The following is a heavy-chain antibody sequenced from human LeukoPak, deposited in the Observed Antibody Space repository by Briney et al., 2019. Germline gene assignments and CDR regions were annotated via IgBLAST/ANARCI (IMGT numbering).Heavy chain of an antibody. CDR3: AKGRGGDMTTYGGFDY. Sequence: GGSLRLSCAASRFTFSSYAMTWVRQAPGKGLEWVSAISGSGDITYYADSVKGRLTISGDNSKNTLFLQMDSLRVEDTAVHYWAKGRGGDMTTYGGFDYGAQEPLVTVSS. V-gene: IGHV3-23*01. CDR1: RFTFSSYA. D-gene: IGHD3-16*01. CDR2: ISGSGDIT. J-gene: IGHJ4*02.